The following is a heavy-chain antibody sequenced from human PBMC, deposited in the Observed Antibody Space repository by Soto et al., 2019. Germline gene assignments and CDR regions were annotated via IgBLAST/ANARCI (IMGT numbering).Heavy chain of an antibody. CDR1: GGSFSGYY. CDR2: INHSGST. Sequence: SETLSLTCAVYGGSFSGYYWSWSLQPPGKGLEWIGEINHSGSTNYNPSLKSRVTISVDTSKNQFSLKLSSVTAADTAVYYCARGSEAAAVGGYWGQGTLVTV. D-gene: IGHD6-13*01. V-gene: IGHV4-34*01. J-gene: IGHJ4*02. CDR3: ARGSEAAAVGGY.